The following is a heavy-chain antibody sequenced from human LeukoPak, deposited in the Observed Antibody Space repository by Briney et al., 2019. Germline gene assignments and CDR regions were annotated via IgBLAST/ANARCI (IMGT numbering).Heavy chain of an antibody. CDR1: GGSISSGGYY. Sequence: SSQTLSLTCTVSGGSISSGGYYWSWIRQHPEKGLEWIGHIYYSGSTYYNPSLKSRVTRSVDTSKNQFTLKLSSVTAADTAVYYGAREPPGDYVWGSYRQGTAFDIWGQGTMVTVS. D-gene: IGHD3-16*02. CDR3: AREPPGDYVWGSYRQGTAFDI. J-gene: IGHJ3*02. CDR2: IYYSGST. V-gene: IGHV4-31*03.